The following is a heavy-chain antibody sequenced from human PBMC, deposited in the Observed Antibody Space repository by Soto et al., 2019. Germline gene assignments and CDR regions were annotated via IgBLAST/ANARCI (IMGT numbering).Heavy chain of an antibody. D-gene: IGHD4-17*01. Sequence: QVQLVQSGAEVKKPGSSVKVSCKASGGTFSRYSISWVRQAPGQGLEWMGGIVPVFGTTNYAQKFQGRVTNXSDEFTSTVYMELSSLTSDDTAVYYCASCLVTTYFYYYGMDVWGQGTTVTVSS. CDR3: ASCLVTTYFYYYGMDV. V-gene: IGHV1-69*05. CDR1: GGTFSRYS. J-gene: IGHJ6*02. CDR2: IVPVFGTT.